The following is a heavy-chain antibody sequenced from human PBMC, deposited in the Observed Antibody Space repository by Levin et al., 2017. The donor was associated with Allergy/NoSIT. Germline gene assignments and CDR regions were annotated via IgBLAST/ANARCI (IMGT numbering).Heavy chain of an antibody. V-gene: IGHV3-23*01. D-gene: IGHD3-22*01. CDR2: ISGNGFST. CDR3: AKGRYYDSSGYLYKSDAFDI. CDR1: EFTFSSYA. Sequence: GGSLRLSCAASEFTFSSYAMNWVRQAPGKGLEWVSVISGNGFSTYYVDSVKGRFTISRDVSKNTVYLQMNSLRAEDTAVYYCAKGRYYDSSGYLYKSDAFDIWGQGTMVTVSS. J-gene: IGHJ3*02.